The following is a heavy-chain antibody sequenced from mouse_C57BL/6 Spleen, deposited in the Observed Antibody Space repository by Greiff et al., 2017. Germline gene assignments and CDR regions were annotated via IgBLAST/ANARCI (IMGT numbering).Heavy chain of an antibody. CDR3: ARPHYGLSWFAY. Sequence: VQLQQSGPELVKPGASVKISCKASGYAFSSSWMNWVKQRPGKGLEWIGRIYPGDGDTNYNGKFKGKATLTADKSSSTAYMQLSSLTSEDSAVYFCARPHYGLSWFAYWGQGTLVTVSA. D-gene: IGHD1-1*02. V-gene: IGHV1-82*01. J-gene: IGHJ3*01. CDR1: GYAFSSSW. CDR2: IYPGDGDT.